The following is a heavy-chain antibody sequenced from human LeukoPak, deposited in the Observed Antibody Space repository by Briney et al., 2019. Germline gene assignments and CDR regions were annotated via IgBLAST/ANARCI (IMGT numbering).Heavy chain of an antibody. CDR2: ISGGGETT. J-gene: IGHJ4*02. V-gene: IGHV3-23*01. CDR1: GFTFNNYA. Sequence: GGSLRLSCAASGFTFNNYAMNWVRQAPGKGLEWVSSISGGGETTYYADSAKGRFTISRDNSQNTLYLRMNSLRAEDTAVYYCARDYADYVGYFFFDYWGQGTLVTVSS. D-gene: IGHD4-17*01. CDR3: ARDYADYVGYFFFDY.